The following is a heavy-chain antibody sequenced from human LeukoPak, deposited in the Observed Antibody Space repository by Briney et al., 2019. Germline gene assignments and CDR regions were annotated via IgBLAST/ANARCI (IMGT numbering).Heavy chain of an antibody. J-gene: IGHJ4*02. CDR1: GGSISSYY. CDR3: ARGVYDYVWGSYTPLYYFDY. V-gene: IGHV4-59*08. D-gene: IGHD3-16*01. Sequence: SETLSLTCTVSGGSISSYYWSWIRQPPGKGLEWIGYIYYSGSTNYNPSLKSRVTMSVDTSKNQFSLKLSSVTAADTAVYYCARGVYDYVWGSYTPLYYFDYWGQGTLVTVSS. CDR2: IYYSGST.